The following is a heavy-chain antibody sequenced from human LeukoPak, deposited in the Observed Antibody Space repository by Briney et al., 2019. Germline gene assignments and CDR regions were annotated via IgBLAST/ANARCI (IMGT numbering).Heavy chain of an antibody. CDR3: ARDRSMVRGGMDV. D-gene: IGHD3-10*01. V-gene: IGHV4-61*01. Sequence: SETLSLTCTVSGYSIRSGYYWSWIRQPPGKGLEWIGYIYYSGSTNYNPPLKSRVTISVDTSKNQFSLKLSSVTAADTAVYYCARDRSMVRGGMDVRGKGTTVTISS. J-gene: IGHJ6*04. CDR1: GYSIRSGYY. CDR2: IYYSGST.